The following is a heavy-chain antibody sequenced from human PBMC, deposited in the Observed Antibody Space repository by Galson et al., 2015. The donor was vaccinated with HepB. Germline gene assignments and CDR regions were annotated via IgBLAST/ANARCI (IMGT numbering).Heavy chain of an antibody. Sequence: SLRLSCAASGFTFSSYEMNWVRQAPGKGLEWVSYISSSGSTIYYADSVKGRFTISRDNAKNSLYLQMNSLRAEDTAVYYYARERYSSSSDYYYYGMDVWGQGTTVTVSS. CDR2: ISSSGSTI. V-gene: IGHV3-48*03. J-gene: IGHJ6*02. CDR1: GFTFSSYE. CDR3: ARERYSSSSDYYYYGMDV. D-gene: IGHD6-13*01.